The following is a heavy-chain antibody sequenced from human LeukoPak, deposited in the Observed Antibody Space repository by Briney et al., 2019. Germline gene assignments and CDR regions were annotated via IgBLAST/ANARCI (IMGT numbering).Heavy chain of an antibody. Sequence: GRSLRLSCAASGFTFSSYGMHWVRQAPGKGLEWVAVIWYDGSNKYYADSVKGRFTISRDNSKNTLYLQMNSLRAEDTAVYYCARDHPLYYGSGSYEYYGMDVWGQGTTVTVSS. V-gene: IGHV3-33*01. D-gene: IGHD3-10*01. CDR1: GFTFSSYG. J-gene: IGHJ6*02. CDR3: ARDHPLYYGSGSYEYYGMDV. CDR2: IWYDGSNK.